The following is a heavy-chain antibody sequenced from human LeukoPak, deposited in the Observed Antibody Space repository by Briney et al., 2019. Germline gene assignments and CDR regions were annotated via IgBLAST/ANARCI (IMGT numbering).Heavy chain of an antibody. CDR1: GGSINSYY. Sequence: PSETLSLTCTVSGGSINSYYWSWIRQPPGKGLEWIGYIYYSGSTNYNPSLKSRVTVSVDTPNNQLSLKLSSVTAADTAVYYCARISFDSSGFLTTDYWGQGTLVTVSS. V-gene: IGHV4-59*01. CDR2: IYYSGST. D-gene: IGHD3-22*01. J-gene: IGHJ4*02. CDR3: ARISFDSSGFLTTDY.